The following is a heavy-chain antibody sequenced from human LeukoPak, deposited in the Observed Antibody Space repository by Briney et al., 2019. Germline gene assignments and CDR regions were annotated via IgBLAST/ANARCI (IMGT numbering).Heavy chain of an antibody. CDR1: GFSFTTYW. V-gene: IGHV5-51*01. Sequence: GGSLKISCQTSGFSFTTYWIGWVRQMPGKGLEWMGIIFPGDSDTRYSPSFHGQVTISADKSISTAYLQWSSLKASDTAMYYCARPSGSYYQGFGYWGQGTLVTVSS. D-gene: IGHD3-10*01. CDR3: ARPSGSYYQGFGY. J-gene: IGHJ4*02. CDR2: IFPGDSDT.